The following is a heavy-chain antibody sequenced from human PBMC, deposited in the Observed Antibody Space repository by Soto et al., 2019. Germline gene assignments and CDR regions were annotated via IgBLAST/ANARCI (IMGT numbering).Heavy chain of an antibody. V-gene: IGHV3-23*01. CDR2: ISGSAGST. Sequence: PGGSLRLSCAASGFIFTSYAMSLFRQGPGKGMEWVSGISGSAGSTYYADSVKGRFSISRDNSKNTLYLEMNSLRAEDTAIYYCVIFKRYGDLRDLHAFRTRRSSDL. CDR1: GFIFTSYA. J-gene: IGHJ2*01. CDR3: VIFKRYGDLRDLHAFRTRRSSDL. D-gene: IGHD3-9*01.